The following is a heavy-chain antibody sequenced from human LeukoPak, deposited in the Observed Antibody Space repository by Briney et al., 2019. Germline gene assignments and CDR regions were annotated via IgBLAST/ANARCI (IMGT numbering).Heavy chain of an antibody. D-gene: IGHD1/OR15-1a*01. J-gene: IGHJ4*02. Sequence: GGSLRLSCTASGXSFSGQWMNWVRQSPGQGLEWVANIKYDGSEKYYVDSVRGRFTISREDAKNSLSLQMDSVRPEDTAVYYCAFNNNFKYWGQGTLVIVSS. CDR1: GXSFSGQW. V-gene: IGHV3-7*01. CDR3: AFNNNFKY. CDR2: IKYDGSEK.